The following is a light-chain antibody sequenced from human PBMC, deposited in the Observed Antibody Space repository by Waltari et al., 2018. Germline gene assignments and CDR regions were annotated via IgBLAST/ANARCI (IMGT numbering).Light chain of an antibody. CDR1: SAINVGDFI. Sequence: QPVLTQPPSSSASPGDSARLTCTLPSAINVGDFIIYWSQQKPGGPPRFLLYYNSDSEKAQGSGVPSRFSGSKDASANAGILLISGLQSEDEADYYCMFWPNNVWVFGGGTRLTVL. CDR3: MFWPNNVWV. CDR2: YNSDSEK. V-gene: IGLV5-37*01. J-gene: IGLJ3*02.